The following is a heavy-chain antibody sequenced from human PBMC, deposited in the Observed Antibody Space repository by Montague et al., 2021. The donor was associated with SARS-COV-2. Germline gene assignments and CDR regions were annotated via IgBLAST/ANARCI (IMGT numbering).Heavy chain of an antibody. J-gene: IGHJ6*03. CDR1: GFTFRSYE. CDR2: ISSSCSTI. V-gene: IGHV3-48*03. D-gene: IGHD2-2*02. CDR3: AREKAAIRIYYYYYMDV. Sequence: SLKLSCAASGFTFRSYEMNWVRQAPGKGLEWVSYISSSCSTIYYADSVKGRFTISRDNAKNSLYLQMNSLRAEDTAVYYCAREKAAIRIYYYYYMDVWGKGTTVTVSS.